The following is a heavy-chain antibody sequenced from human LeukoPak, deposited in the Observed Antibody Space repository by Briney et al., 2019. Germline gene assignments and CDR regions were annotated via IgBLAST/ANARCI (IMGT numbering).Heavy chain of an antibody. V-gene: IGHV4-39*01. CDR1: GGSISSSSYY. CDR2: IYYSGST. Sequence: PSETLSLTCTVSGGSISSSSYYWGWIRQPPGKGLEWIGSIYYSGSTYYNPSLKSRVTISVDTSKNQFSLKLSSVTAADTAVYYCARLGSGWEYYFDYWGQGTLVTVSS. CDR3: ARLGSGWEYYFDY. D-gene: IGHD6-19*01. J-gene: IGHJ4*02.